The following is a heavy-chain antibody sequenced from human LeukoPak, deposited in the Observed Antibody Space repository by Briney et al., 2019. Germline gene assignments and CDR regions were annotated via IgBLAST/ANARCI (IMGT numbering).Heavy chain of an antibody. CDR1: GFTFSSYA. V-gene: IGHV3-23*01. D-gene: IGHD1-26*01. J-gene: IGHJ4*02. CDR3: AIRGATGKHFEY. CDR2: ITASGGNT. Sequence: GGSLRLSCTASGFTFSSYAMSWVRQAPGRGLEWVSSITASGGNTNHADSVKGRFTISRDNSKKTLYLQMNSLKVEDAAIYYCAIRGATGKHFEYWGQGPQVTVSS.